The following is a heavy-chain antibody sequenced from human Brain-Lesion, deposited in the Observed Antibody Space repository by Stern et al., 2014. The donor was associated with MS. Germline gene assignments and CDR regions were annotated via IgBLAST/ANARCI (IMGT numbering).Heavy chain of an antibody. D-gene: IGHD1-14*01. V-gene: IGHV3-9*01. Sequence: VQLVESGGDLVQPGWSLRLSCGAFGFTFDDYAMHWGRQGPGPGLELVAGISCNSGSTSYSAPGQGRFTTSRDNAYSSLYLQMNSLRPEDTALYYCARDITGSSAYFAYWGQGTLVTVSS. CDR3: ARDITGSSAYFAY. J-gene: IGHJ4*02. CDR1: GFTFDDYA. CDR2: ISCNSGST.